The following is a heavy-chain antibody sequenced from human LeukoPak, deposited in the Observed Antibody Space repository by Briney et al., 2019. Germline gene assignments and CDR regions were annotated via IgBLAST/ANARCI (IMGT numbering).Heavy chain of an antibody. Sequence: SETLSLTCTVYGESFSGYYWTWIRQPPGKGLEWIGEINHSGSTNYNPSLKSRVTISVDTSKNQFSLKLSSVTAADTAVYYCARSQWLVGVYYYYYYGMDVWGQGTTVTVSS. D-gene: IGHD6-19*01. V-gene: IGHV4-34*01. J-gene: IGHJ6*02. CDR2: INHSGST. CDR3: ARSQWLVGVYYYYYYGMDV. CDR1: GESFSGYY.